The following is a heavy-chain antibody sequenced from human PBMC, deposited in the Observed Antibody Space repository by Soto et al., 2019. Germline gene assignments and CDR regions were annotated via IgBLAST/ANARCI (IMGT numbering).Heavy chain of an antibody. CDR3: ARGGYYYDSSGFLDY. CDR2: ISSSGSTI. J-gene: IGHJ4*02. D-gene: IGHD3-22*01. V-gene: IGHV3-48*03. Sequence: GAALRLSCAASGFTLSSYEMNWVRQAPGKGLECVSYISSSGSTIYYADSVKGRFTISRDNAKNSLYLQMNSLRAEDTAVYYCARGGYYYDSSGFLDYWGQGTLVTVSS. CDR1: GFTLSSYE.